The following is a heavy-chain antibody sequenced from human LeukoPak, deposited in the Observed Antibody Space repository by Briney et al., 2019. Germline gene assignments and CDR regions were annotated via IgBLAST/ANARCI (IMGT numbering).Heavy chain of an antibody. CDR1: GFTFSSYG. CDR2: ISYDGSNK. CDR3: ARKSSGWY. Sequence: GGSLRLSCAASGFTFSSYGMHWVRQAPGKGLEWVAVISYDGSNKYYADSVKGRFTISRDNSKNTLYLQMNSLRAEDTAVYYCARKSSGWYWGQGTLVTVSS. V-gene: IGHV3-30*03. D-gene: IGHD6-19*01. J-gene: IGHJ4*02.